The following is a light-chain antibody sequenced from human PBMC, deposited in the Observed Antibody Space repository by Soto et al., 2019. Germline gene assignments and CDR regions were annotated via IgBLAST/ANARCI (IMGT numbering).Light chain of an antibody. J-gene: IGKJ1*01. Sequence: DIQMTQSPSTLSASVGDRVTITCRASQSISSWLAWYQQKPGKAPKLLIYKASSLESGFPARFNGRGSGTEFSLTISSLQLDDFATYYCQQYNSYPWTFDQGTKVEIK. V-gene: IGKV1-5*03. CDR3: QQYNSYPWT. CDR2: KAS. CDR1: QSISSW.